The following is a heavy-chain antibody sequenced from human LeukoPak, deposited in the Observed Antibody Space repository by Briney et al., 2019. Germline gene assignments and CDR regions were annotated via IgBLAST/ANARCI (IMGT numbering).Heavy chain of an antibody. J-gene: IGHJ3*02. CDR1: GYTFATYW. Sequence: GESLKISCTGSGYTFATYWIGWVRQTPAKGLEWMGIIYPGDSETRYSPSFRGQVTISADKSISTAYLQWSSLKASDTAMYYCARHDITVFNQVIWGQGTMVIVSS. V-gene: IGHV5-51*01. D-gene: IGHD3-16*01. CDR2: IYPGDSET. CDR3: ARHDITVFNQVI.